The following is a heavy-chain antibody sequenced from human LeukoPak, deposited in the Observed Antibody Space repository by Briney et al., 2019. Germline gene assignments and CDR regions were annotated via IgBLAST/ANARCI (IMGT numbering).Heavy chain of an antibody. J-gene: IGHJ4*02. CDR2: ISHSGST. D-gene: IGHD2/OR15-2a*01. CDR1: GCSISNYY. Sequence: WETLSLTCTVSGCSISNYYWSWIRQPPGKGLEWIGYISHSGSTNYNPSLKSRVTISLDTSKNQLSLKLISVTAADTAVYYWAGHQPRNTFDFWGQGTLVTVSS. CDR3: AGHQPRNTFDF. V-gene: IGHV4-59*08.